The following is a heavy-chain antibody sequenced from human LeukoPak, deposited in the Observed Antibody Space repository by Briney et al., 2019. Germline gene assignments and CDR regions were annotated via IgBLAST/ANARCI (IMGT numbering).Heavy chain of an antibody. V-gene: IGHV3-20*04. CDR1: GFTFDDYG. J-gene: IGHJ4*02. D-gene: IGHD3-9*01. CDR2: INWNGGST. CDR3: ARGGRSTYFDWSPDY. Sequence: GGSLRLSCAPSGFTFDDYGMSWVRQAPGKGLDWVSGINWNGGSTGYADSVKGRFTISRDNAKNSLYLQMNSLRAEDTAVYYCARGGRSTYFDWSPDYWGQGTLVTVSS.